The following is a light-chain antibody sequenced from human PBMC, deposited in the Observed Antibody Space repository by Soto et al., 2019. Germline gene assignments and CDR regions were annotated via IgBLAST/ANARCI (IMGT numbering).Light chain of an antibody. CDR1: QAISSY. V-gene: IGKV1-39*01. CDR3: QQSDPAPST. J-gene: IGKJ2*01. Sequence: DIPMTQSPCSLSASVGDRATIPCRASQAISSYLNWFHQKPGKHPKILIYDSSRLQSGIPSRFSGGGAWADFTLTIIRLQAEDFAVYYCQQSDPAPSTFGQGTKVEIK. CDR2: DSS.